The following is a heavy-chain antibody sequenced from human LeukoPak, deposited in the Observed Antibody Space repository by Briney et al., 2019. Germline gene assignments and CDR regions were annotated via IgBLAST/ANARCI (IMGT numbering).Heavy chain of an antibody. CDR3: VVIVLG. CDR2: ISSDGTTT. J-gene: IGHJ4*02. D-gene: IGHD2-8*02. Sequence: GGSLRLSCAASGFTITNYWMHWARQAPGQGLVWVSRISSDGTTTNYADSVRGRFTISRDNAKNMLYLQMNSLRAEDTAIYYCVVIVLGWGQGTLVTVSS. V-gene: IGHV3-74*01. CDR1: GFTITNYW.